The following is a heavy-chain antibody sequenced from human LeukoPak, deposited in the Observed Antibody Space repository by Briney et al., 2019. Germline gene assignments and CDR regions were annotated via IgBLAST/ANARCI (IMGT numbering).Heavy chain of an antibody. Sequence: ASVKASCKASGYTFTSYGISWVRQAPGQGLEWMGWISAYNGNTNYAQKIQGRVTMPTATSTSTAYMELRSLRSDDTAVYYCARGSHTIAAAAYNWFDPWGQGTLVTVSS. CDR1: GYTFTSYG. D-gene: IGHD6-13*01. CDR3: ARGSHTIAAAAYNWFDP. V-gene: IGHV1-18*01. CDR2: ISAYNGNT. J-gene: IGHJ5*02.